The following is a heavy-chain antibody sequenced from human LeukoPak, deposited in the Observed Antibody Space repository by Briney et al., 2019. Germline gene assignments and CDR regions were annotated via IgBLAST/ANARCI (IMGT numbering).Heavy chain of an antibody. Sequence: GGSLRLSCEVSGFTFRNYGMHWVRQAPNKGLEWVAVVSNEGDQKFYAASVKGRFTISRDNSKNTLFLQMNSLRLEDTARYYCVQDPKIVGETLGDYWGQGTLVIVS. CDR3: VQDPKIVGETLGDY. D-gene: IGHD1-26*01. CDR1: GFTFRNYG. J-gene: IGHJ4*02. CDR2: VSNEGDQK. V-gene: IGHV3-30*18.